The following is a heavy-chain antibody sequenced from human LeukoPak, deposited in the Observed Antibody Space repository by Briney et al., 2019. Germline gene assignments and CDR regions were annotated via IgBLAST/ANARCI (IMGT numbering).Heavy chain of an antibody. CDR3: ARSLVDTAMLAH. J-gene: IGHJ4*02. V-gene: IGHV3-23*01. D-gene: IGHD5-18*01. CDR2: ISGSGGST. Sequence: PGGSLRLSCAASGFTFSSYAMSWVRQAPGKGLEWVSAISGSGGSTYYADSVKGRFTISRHNSKNTLYLQMNSLRAEDTAVYYCARSLVDTAMLAHWGQGTLVTVSS. CDR1: GFTFSSYA.